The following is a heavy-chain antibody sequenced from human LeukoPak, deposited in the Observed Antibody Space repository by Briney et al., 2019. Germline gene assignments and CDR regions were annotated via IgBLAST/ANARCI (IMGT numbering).Heavy chain of an antibody. CDR1: GGTFSSYA. D-gene: IGHD6-19*01. Sequence: SVRVSFKASGGTFSSYAISWVRQAPGQGVEWMGGIIPIFGTANYAQKFQGRVTITTDESTSTAYMELSSLRSEDTAAYYCARASIAVAEGYYMDVWGKGTTVTVSS. CDR3: ARASIAVAEGYYMDV. V-gene: IGHV1-69*05. J-gene: IGHJ6*03. CDR2: IIPIFGTA.